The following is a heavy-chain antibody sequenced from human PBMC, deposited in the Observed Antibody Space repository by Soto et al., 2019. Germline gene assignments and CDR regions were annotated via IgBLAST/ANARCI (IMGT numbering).Heavy chain of an antibody. CDR3: ARAKFNFESVGSTFTTHFDL. CDR2: IIPDFAIT. Sequence: VQLVQSGAEVKRPGSSVKVSCSASGDTFASYGISWVRQAPGQGLEWLGGIIPDFAITKFAQKFQDRITFTSDSSSSTTYMDLSRLSSDDTSVYYCARAKFNFESVGSTFTTHFDLWGPGTPVTVSS. CDR1: GDTFASYG. J-gene: IGHJ4*02. V-gene: IGHV1-69*17. D-gene: IGHD1-1*01.